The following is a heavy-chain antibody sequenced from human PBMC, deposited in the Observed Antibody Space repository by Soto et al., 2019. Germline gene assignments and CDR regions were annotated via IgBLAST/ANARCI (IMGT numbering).Heavy chain of an antibody. CDR3: ATDQSGECELRDFYYGMDV. Sequence: ASVKVSCKVSGYTLTELSMHWVRQAPGKGLEWMGGFDPEDGETIYAQKFQGRVTMTEDTSTDTAYMELSSLRSEDTAAYYCATDQSGECELRDFYYGMDVWGQGTTVTVSS. CDR2: FDPEDGET. J-gene: IGHJ6*02. CDR1: GYTLTELS. D-gene: IGHD1-26*01. V-gene: IGHV1-24*01.